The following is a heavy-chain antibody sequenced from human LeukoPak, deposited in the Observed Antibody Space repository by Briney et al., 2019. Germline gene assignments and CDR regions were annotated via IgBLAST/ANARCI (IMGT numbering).Heavy chain of an antibody. Sequence: PGGSLRLSCAAPGFTFSNYAMSWVRQTPGKGLEWVSGIYGGGGTTYYSDSVKGRFTISRDNTQSTFYLQMDSLRDEDTAIYDCAKVRYSTSSAIEFDFWGRGTLVTVSS. CDR3: AKVRYSTSSAIEFDF. CDR1: GFTFSNYA. V-gene: IGHV3-23*01. J-gene: IGHJ4*02. CDR2: IYGGGGTT. D-gene: IGHD4-11*01.